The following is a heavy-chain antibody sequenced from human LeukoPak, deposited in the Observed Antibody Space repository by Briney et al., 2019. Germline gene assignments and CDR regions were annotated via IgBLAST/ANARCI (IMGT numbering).Heavy chain of an antibody. J-gene: IGHJ3*02. CDR3: TSPMKDIVVVAI. CDR1: GFTFSNYA. Sequence: GGSLRLSCAVSGFTFSNYAMSWVRQAPGKGLEWVGFIRSTAYGGATDYAASVKGRFTISRDDSKSIAYLQMNSLKTEDTAIYYCTSPMKDIVVVAIWGQGTMVTVSS. D-gene: IGHD2-15*01. CDR2: IRSTAYGGAT. V-gene: IGHV3-49*04.